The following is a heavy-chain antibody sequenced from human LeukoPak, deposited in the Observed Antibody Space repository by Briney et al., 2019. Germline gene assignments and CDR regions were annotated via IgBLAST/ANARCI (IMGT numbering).Heavy chain of an antibody. J-gene: IGHJ4*02. CDR2: INPDGSGP. CDR3: ARPTTTLEY. Sequence: GGSLRLSCATSGFTFTSYWMHWVRQAPGKGLVWVSRINPDGSGPIYADSVKGRFTISRDNAKNTLYLQMNSLRDEDTAVYYCARPTTTLEYWGRGTLVTVSS. CDR1: GFTFTSYW. V-gene: IGHV3-74*01. D-gene: IGHD1-7*01.